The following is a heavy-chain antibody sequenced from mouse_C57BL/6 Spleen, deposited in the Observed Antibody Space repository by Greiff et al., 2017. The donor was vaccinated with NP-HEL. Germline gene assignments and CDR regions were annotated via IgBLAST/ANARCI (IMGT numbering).Heavy chain of an antibody. Sequence: VQLQQPGAELVKPGASVKMSCKASGYTFTSYWITWVKQRPGQGLEWIGDIYPGSGSTNYNEKFKSKATLTVDTSSSTAYMQLSILTSEDSAVYYCARGGPYGSQFAYWGQGTLVTVSA. D-gene: IGHD1-1*01. V-gene: IGHV1-55*01. CDR1: GYTFTSYW. CDR3: ARGGPYGSQFAY. J-gene: IGHJ3*01. CDR2: IYPGSGST.